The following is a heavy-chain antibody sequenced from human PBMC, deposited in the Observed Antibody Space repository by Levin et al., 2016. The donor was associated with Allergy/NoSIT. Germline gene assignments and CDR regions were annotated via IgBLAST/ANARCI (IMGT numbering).Heavy chain of an antibody. CDR3: AREKWLRLGFDY. CDR1: GGSVSSGSYY. V-gene: IGHV4-61*01. Sequence: GSLRLSCTVSGGSVSSGSYYWSWIRQPPGKGLEWIGYIYYSGSTNYNPSLKSRVTISVDTSKNQFSLKLSSVTAADTAVYYCAREKWLRLGFDYWGQGTLVTVSS. J-gene: IGHJ4*02. D-gene: IGHD5-12*01. CDR2: IYYSGST.